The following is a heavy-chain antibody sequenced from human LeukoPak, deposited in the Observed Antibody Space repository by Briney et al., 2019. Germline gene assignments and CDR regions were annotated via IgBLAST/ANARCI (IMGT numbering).Heavy chain of an antibody. CDR1: GYIFTNYY. J-gene: IGHJ6*02. Sequence: ASVNVSCKAAGYIFTNYYMHWVRQAPGQGLEWMGIINPGGGSTSYAQKFQGRVTMTRDTSTSTVYMELSSLRSEDTAVYYCARADYGGNSDYYYYGMDVWGQGTRVTVSS. D-gene: IGHD4-23*01. CDR2: INPGGGST. V-gene: IGHV1-46*01. CDR3: ARADYGGNSDYYYYGMDV.